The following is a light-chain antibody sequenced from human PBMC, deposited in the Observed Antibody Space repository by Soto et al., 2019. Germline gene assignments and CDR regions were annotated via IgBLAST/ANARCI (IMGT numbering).Light chain of an antibody. CDR1: QSISSDY. J-gene: IGKJ1*01. Sequence: EIVLTQSPGTLSLSPGERATLSCRASQSISSDYLAWYQQKPGQAPRLLIYGSSSRATGIPDRFSGSGSGTDFTLTISSLEPEDSAVYYCHQRSNWWTFGQGTRVEIK. CDR2: GSS. CDR3: HQRSNWWT. V-gene: IGKV3D-20*02.